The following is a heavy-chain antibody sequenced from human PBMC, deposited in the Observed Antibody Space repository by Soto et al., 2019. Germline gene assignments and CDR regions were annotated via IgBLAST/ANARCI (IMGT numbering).Heavy chain of an antibody. J-gene: IGHJ4*02. V-gene: IGHV1-3*05. Sequence: VQLVQSGAEEKKPGASVKVSCKASGYTFTSYAMHWVRQAPGQRLEWMGWINAGNGNTTYSQKFQGRVTITRDTSASTAYMELSSLRSEDTAVYYCARGGDITMVRGVIWPFDYWGQGTLVTVSS. CDR1: GYTFTSYA. CDR3: ARGGDITMVRGVIWPFDY. CDR2: INAGNGNT. D-gene: IGHD3-10*01.